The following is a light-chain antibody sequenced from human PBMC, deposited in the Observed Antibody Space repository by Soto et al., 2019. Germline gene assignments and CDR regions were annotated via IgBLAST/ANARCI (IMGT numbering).Light chain of an antibody. Sequence: QSVLTQRASVAAAPRQSITISCTVTRSDIGGYNYVSWYQQHPGKAPKFMIYDVSNRPSGVSNRFSGSKSGNTASLTISGLQAEDEADYYCSSYTTSNTRQIVFGTGTKVTVL. V-gene: IGLV2-14*01. CDR1: RSDIGGYNY. CDR2: DVS. CDR3: SSYTTSNTRQIV. J-gene: IGLJ1*01.